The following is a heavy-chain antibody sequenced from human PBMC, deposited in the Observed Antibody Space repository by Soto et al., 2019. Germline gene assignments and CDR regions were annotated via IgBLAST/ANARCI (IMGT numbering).Heavy chain of an antibody. D-gene: IGHD6-13*01. Sequence: QVQLVQSGAEVKKPGSSVKVSCKASGGTFSSYAISWVRQAPGQGLEWMGGIIAIFGTANYAQKFQGRVTITADESTSTAYMELSSLRSEDTAVYYCARSLAAAGDYYYYGMDVWGQGTTVTVSS. CDR3: ARSLAAAGDYYYYGMDV. CDR1: GGTFSSYA. V-gene: IGHV1-69*01. J-gene: IGHJ6*02. CDR2: IIAIFGTA.